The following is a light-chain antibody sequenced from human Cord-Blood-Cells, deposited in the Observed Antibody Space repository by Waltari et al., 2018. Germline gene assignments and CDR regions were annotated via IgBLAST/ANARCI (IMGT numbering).Light chain of an antibody. CDR2: GKN. J-gene: IGLJ1*01. CDR3: NSRDSSGNHYV. V-gene: IGLV3-19*01. CDR1: SLRSYY. Sequence: SSELTQDPAVSVALEPTSRTTCQGASLRSYYASCYKQKQGQAPVLVIYGKNNRPTVIPDRFSGSSSGSTASLTITGAQSEDEADYYCNSRDSSGNHYVFGTGTKVTVL.